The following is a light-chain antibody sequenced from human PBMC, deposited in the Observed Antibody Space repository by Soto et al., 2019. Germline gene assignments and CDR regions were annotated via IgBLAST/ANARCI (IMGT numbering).Light chain of an antibody. J-gene: IGLJ1*01. CDR1: SSDVRSYNL. Sequence: QSVLTQPASVSGSPGRSITISCTGTSSDVRSYNLVSWYQQHPGKAPKLMIYEGTKRPSGVSNRFSGSKSGNTASLTFSGLQAEDEADYYCCSYAGSSFYVFGTGTRSPS. CDR3: CSYAGSSFYV. CDR2: EGT. V-gene: IGLV2-23*01.